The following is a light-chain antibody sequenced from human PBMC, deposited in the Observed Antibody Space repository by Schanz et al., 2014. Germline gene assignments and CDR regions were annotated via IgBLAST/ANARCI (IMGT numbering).Light chain of an antibody. CDR3: FSYTRLTTPYV. CDR2: EVS. V-gene: IGLV2-14*01. CDR1: SSDVGAYNY. Sequence: QSALTQPASVSGSPGQSITISCTGSSSDVGAYNYVSWYQQHPGNAPKLLIFEVSKRPSGVSNRFSGSKSGNTASLTISGLQAEDEADYYCFSYTRLTTPYVFGSGTKLTVL. J-gene: IGLJ1*01.